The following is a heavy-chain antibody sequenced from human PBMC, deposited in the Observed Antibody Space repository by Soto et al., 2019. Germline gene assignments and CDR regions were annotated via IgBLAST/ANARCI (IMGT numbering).Heavy chain of an antibody. CDR1: RFTFTTYW. Sequence: QPGGSLRLSCAASRFTFTTYWMSWVRQAPGKGLEWVATIRQDETEKYYVDSVKGRFTISRDNAKNSLYLQMNSLRADDMAIYYCARLRGCSTTSCFGYYGMDVWGQGTTVTSP. CDR3: ARLRGCSTTSCFGYYGMDV. D-gene: IGHD2-2*01. V-gene: IGHV3-7*03. J-gene: IGHJ6*02. CDR2: IRQDETEK.